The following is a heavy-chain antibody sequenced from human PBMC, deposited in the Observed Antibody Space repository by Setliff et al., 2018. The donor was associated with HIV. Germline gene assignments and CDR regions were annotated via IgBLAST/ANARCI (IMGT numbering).Heavy chain of an antibody. CDR3: ARGLVVVTDSDYDTNYYYYYYMDV. Sequence: SETLSLTCTVSGGSIWNYYWSWIRQHPGKGLEWIGYIYYSGSTYYNPSLKSRVTISIDTSKNQFSLKLSSVTAADTAVYYCARGLVVVTDSDYDTNYYYYYYMDVWGKGTTVTVSS. CDR1: GGSIWNYY. CDR2: IYYSGST. J-gene: IGHJ6*03. V-gene: IGHV4-31*02. D-gene: IGHD5-12*01.